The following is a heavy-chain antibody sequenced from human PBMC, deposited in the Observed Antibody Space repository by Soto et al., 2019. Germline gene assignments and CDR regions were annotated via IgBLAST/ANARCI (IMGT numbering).Heavy chain of an antibody. J-gene: IGHJ5*02. CDR3: VRDGTKTLRDWVDP. D-gene: IGHD1-1*01. CDR1: GASISGFY. Sequence: SETLSLTCTVSGASISGFYLSWIRKSAGKGLECIGRIYATGTTDYNPSLKSRVMMSVDTSKKQFSLKLRSVTAADTAVYYCVRDGTKTLRDWVDPWGQGISVTVYS. V-gene: IGHV4-4*07. CDR2: IYATGTT.